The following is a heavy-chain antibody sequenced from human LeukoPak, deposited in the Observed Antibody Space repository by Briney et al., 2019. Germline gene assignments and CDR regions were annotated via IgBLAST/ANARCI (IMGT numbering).Heavy chain of an antibody. D-gene: IGHD4-23*01. CDR2: VKYSGST. J-gene: IGHJ4*02. CDR1: GGSFSGYY. V-gene: IGHV4-34*01. Sequence: SETLSLTCVVYGGSFSGYYWSWIRQPPGKGLEWIGDVKYSGSTNYNPSLESRVTISVDTSKSQFSLKLSSVTAADTSVYYCARGREVTRDFDYWGQGTLVSVSS. CDR3: ARGREVTRDFDY.